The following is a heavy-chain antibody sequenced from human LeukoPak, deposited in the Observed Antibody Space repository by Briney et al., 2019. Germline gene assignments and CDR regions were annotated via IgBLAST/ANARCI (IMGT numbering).Heavy chain of an antibody. CDR1: GFPFTLYN. Sequence: PGGSLRLSCEVSGFPFTLYNMNWVRQAPGKGLEWLSYISSSTNTIYYADSVKGRFTISRDNAKNSLYLQMNSLRAEDTAVYYCARAGVVPAAGFDYWGQGTLVTVSS. J-gene: IGHJ4*02. CDR2: ISSSTNTI. CDR3: ARAGVVPAAGFDY. D-gene: IGHD2-2*01. V-gene: IGHV3-48*04.